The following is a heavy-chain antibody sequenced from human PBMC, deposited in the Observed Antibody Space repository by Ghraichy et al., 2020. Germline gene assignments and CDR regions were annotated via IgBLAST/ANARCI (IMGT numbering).Heavy chain of an antibody. CDR3: VRTGSN. Sequence: GGSLRLSCSASAFTFSNDWMNWVRQAPGKGLEWVASINQDGSDKSYVDSVTGRFTISRDNAKNSLYLQMNSLRAEDTAVYYCVRTGSNWDQGTLVTVSS. D-gene: IGHD2-2*01. J-gene: IGHJ4*02. V-gene: IGHV3-7*01. CDR1: AFTFSNDW. CDR2: INQDGSDK.